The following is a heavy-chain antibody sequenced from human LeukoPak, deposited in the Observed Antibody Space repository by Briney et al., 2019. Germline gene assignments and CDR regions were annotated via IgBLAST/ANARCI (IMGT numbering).Heavy chain of an antibody. CDR1: GYSISSGYY. CDR3: ARHRALRFLEWLPHSDYFDY. D-gene: IGHD3-3*01. CDR2: IYHSGTT. Sequence: SETLSLTCAVSGYSISSGYYWGWIRQPPGKGLEWIGSIYHSGTTYYNPSLTSRVTISLDTSKNQFSLKLTSVTAADTAVYYCARHRALRFLEWLPHSDYFDYWGQGTLVTVSS. J-gene: IGHJ4*02. V-gene: IGHV4-38-2*01.